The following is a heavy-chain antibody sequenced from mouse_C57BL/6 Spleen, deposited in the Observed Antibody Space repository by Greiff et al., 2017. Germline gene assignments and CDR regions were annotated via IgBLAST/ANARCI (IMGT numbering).Heavy chain of an antibody. J-gene: IGHJ3*01. CDR2: ISYSGST. Sequence: EVKLVESGPGMVKPSQSLSLTCTVTGYSITSGYDWHWIRHFPGNKLEWMGYISYSGSTNYNPSLKSRISITHDTSKNHFFLKLNSVTTEDTATYDCARGAYYSNYGFAYWGQGTLVTVSA. D-gene: IGHD2-5*01. CDR1: GYSITSGYD. CDR3: ARGAYYSNYGFAY. V-gene: IGHV3-1*01.